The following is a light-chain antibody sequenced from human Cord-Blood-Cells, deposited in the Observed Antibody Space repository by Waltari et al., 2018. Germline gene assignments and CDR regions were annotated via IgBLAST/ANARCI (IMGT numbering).Light chain of an antibody. CDR3: QQSYSTPYT. CDR1: QSISSY. J-gene: IGKJ2*01. V-gene: IGKV1-39*01. Sequence: DIQMNHSPFSLSASVGDRVTITCRASQSISSYLNWYQQKPGKAPKLLIYAASSLQSGVPSRFSGSGSGTDFTLTISSLQPEDFATYYCQQSYSTPYTFGQGTKLEIK. CDR2: AAS.